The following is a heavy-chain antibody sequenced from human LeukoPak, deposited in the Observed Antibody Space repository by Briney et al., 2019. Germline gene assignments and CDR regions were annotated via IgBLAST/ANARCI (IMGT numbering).Heavy chain of an antibody. J-gene: IGHJ4*02. CDR2: IYYSGST. CDR1: GGSISSYY. CDR3: ARVTYGSYFDY. D-gene: IGHD3-10*01. V-gene: IGHV4-59*12. Sequence: PSETLSLTCTVSGGSISSYYWSWIRQPPGKGLEWIGYIYYSGSTNYNPSLKSRVTISVDTSKNQFSLKLSSVTAADTAVYYCARVTYGSYFDYWGQGTLVTVSS.